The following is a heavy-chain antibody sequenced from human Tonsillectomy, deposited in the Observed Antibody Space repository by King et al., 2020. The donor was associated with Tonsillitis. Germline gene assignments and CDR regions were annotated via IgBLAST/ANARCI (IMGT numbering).Heavy chain of an antibody. CDR2: FFSNDEK. Sequence: TLKESGPVLVKPTETLTLTCTVSGFSLSNTKMGVSWIRQPPGKALEWLAHFFSNDEKSCSTSLKSRLTISKDTSKSQVVLNMTNMDPVDTATYYCARENWVGWFDPWGQGTLVTVSS. J-gene: IGHJ5*02. CDR3: ARENWVGWFDP. D-gene: IGHD7-27*01. CDR1: GFSLSNTKMG. V-gene: IGHV2-26*01.